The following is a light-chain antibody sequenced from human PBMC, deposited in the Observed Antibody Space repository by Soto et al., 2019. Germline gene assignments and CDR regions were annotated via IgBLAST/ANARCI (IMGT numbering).Light chain of an antibody. CDR3: PQYNNWPPWT. V-gene: IGKV3-15*01. CDR2: GAS. Sequence: EIVMTQSPATLSVSPGERATLSCRASQSVSSNLAWYQQKPGQAPRLLIYGASTRATGIPARFSGSGSGTELTLTISSLQSEGVPVFYRPQYNNWPPWTFGQGTKGAIK. CDR1: QSVSSN. J-gene: IGKJ1*01.